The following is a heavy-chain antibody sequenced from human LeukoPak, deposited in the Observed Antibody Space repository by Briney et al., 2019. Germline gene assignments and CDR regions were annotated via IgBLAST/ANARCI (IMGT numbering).Heavy chain of an antibody. CDR3: AREDIEMASTL. CDR2: IIPILGIA. J-gene: IGHJ4*02. CDR1: GGTFSSYA. D-gene: IGHD5-24*01. V-gene: IGHV1-69*04. Sequence: SVKVSCQASGGTFSSYAISWVRQAPGQGLEWMGRIIPILGIANYAQKFQGRVTITADKSTSTAYMELSSLRSEDTAVYYCAREDIEMASTLWGQGTLVTVSS.